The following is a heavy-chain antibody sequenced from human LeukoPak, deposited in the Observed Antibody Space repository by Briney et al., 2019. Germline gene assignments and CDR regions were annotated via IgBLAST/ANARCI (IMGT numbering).Heavy chain of an antibody. Sequence: GGSLRLSCAASGLAFSSYAMSLVRQARGKGVEWVSTISVASNTFYADSVKGRFTISRDNSRNTVYLQMTSLRADDTAVYYCADYGVSGVRNNFYWGQGTLVTVSS. V-gene: IGHV3-23*01. CDR3: ADYGVSGVRNNFY. CDR1: GLAFSSYA. CDR2: ISVASNT. D-gene: IGHD3-3*01. J-gene: IGHJ4*02.